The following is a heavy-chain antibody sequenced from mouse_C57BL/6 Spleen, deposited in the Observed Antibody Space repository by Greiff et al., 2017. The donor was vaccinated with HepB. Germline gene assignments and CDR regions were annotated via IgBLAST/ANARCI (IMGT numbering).Heavy chain of an antibody. CDR2: IYPGDGDT. Sequence: VKLMESGAELVKPGASVKISCKASGYAFSSYWMNWVKQRPGKGLEWIGQIYPGDGDTNYNGKFKGKATLTADKSASTAYMQLSSLTSEDSAVYFCARSENSWFAYWGQGTLVTVSA. J-gene: IGHJ3*01. CDR3: ARSENSWFAY. V-gene: IGHV1-80*01. CDR1: GYAFSSYW.